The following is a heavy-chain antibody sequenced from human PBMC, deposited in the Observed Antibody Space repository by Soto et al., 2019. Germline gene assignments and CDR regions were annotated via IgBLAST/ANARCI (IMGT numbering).Heavy chain of an antibody. Sequence: EVQLVESGGGVVQPGESLRLSCAASGFTFSAYDMHWVRQTTGKGLEWVSAIGAADDPYYLGSVKGRFTISRENAKNSLDSQMNNLRAEDTAVYYCARAYSGRLPRRADYYFAMDVWGQGTTVTVSS. CDR1: GFTFSAYD. CDR3: ARAYSGRLPRRADYYFAMDV. V-gene: IGHV3-13*05. D-gene: IGHD2-15*01. J-gene: IGHJ6*02. CDR2: IGAADDP.